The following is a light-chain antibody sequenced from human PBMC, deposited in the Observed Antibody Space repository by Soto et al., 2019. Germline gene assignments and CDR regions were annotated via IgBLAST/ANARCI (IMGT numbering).Light chain of an antibody. CDR1: SSDVGGYNS. CDR2: EVT. V-gene: IGLV2-8*01. J-gene: IGLJ3*02. CDR3: SVWDDSLDGRV. Sequence: QSALTQPPSASGSSGQSVTISCTGTSSDVGGYNSVSWYQQHPGKAPKLMIYEVTKRPSGVPDRFSGSKSGTSASLAISGLHSEDEADYYCSVWDDSLDGRVFGGGTKLTVL.